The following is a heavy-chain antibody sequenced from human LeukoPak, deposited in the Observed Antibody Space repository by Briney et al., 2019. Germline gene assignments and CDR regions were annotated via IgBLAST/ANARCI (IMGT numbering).Heavy chain of an antibody. CDR2: INPSGGST. CDR1: GYTFTSYY. J-gene: IGHJ4*02. V-gene: IGHV1-46*01. D-gene: IGHD2-15*01. CDR3: ARDERNCSGGSCYALHFDY. Sequence: GASVKVSCKASGYTFTSYYMHWVRQAPGQGLEWMEIINPSGGSTSYAQKFQGRVTMTRDTSTSTVYMELSSLRSEDTAVYYCARDERNCSGGSCYALHFDYWGQGTLVTVSS.